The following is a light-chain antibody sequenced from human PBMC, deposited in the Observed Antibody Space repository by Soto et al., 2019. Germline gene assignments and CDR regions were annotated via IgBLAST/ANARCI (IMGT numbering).Light chain of an antibody. CDR1: SSDVGAYNY. CDR2: EVS. J-gene: IGLJ3*02. Sequence: QSALTQPASVSGSPGQSITISCTGTSSDVGAYNYVSWYQQHPGKAPKLMIYEVSNRPSGVSDRFSGSRSGNTAPLTISGLQAEDESDYYCISYTSSSTWVFGGGTKLTVL. V-gene: IGLV2-14*01. CDR3: ISYTSSSTWV.